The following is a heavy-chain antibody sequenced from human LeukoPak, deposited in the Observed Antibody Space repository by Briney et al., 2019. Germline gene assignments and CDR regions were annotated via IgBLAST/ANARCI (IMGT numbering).Heavy chain of an antibody. CDR2: IKNKAADETT. Sequence: GGSLRLSCAASGFTFSDAWMSLVRQAPGKGLEWVGRIKNKAADETTDYDASLRGRFTMSRDDSQNTLFLQMNNLQTEDTAVYYCATDRGPRNDYYLDYWGQGTLVTVSS. V-gene: IGHV3-15*01. J-gene: IGHJ4*02. CDR3: ATDRGPRNDYYLDY. CDR1: GFTFSDAW. D-gene: IGHD2-21*02.